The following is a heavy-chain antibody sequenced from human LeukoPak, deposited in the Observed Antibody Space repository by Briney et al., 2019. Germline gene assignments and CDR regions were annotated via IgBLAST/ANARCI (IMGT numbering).Heavy chain of an antibody. CDR2: ISYDGNNK. Sequence: PGGSLRLSCAVSGFTFSSYAMHWVRQAPGEGLEWVAIISYDGNNKYYADSVKGRFTISRDISKNTLYLQINSLRADDTAVYYCARDYLGLHYFDYWGQGTLVTVSS. J-gene: IGHJ4*02. V-gene: IGHV3-30-3*01. CDR1: GFTFSSYA. D-gene: IGHD2/OR15-2a*01. CDR3: ARDYLGLHYFDY.